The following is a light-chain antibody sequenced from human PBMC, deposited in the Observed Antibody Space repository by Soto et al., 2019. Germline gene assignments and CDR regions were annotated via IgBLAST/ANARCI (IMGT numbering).Light chain of an antibody. CDR2: DAS. CDR1: QSISSY. J-gene: IGKJ5*01. V-gene: IGKV1-33*01. CDR3: QQYDNLPIT. Sequence: DIQMTQSPASLSASVGDRVTITCRASQSISSYLNWYQQKPGKAPKFLIYDASNLETGVPSRFSGSGSGTDFTFTISSLQPEDIATYYCQQYDNLPITFGQGTRLEIK.